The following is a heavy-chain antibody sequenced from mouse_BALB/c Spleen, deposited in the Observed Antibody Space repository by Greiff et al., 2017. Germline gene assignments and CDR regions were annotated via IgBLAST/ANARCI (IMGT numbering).Heavy chain of an antibody. V-gene: IGHV2-9*02. CDR2: IWAGGST. J-gene: IGHJ4*01. Sequence: QVQLKESGPGLVAPSQSLSITCTVSGFSLTSYGVHWVRQPPEKGLEWLGVIWAGGSTNYNSALMSRLSISKDNSKSQVFLKMNSLQTDDTAMYYCAREEPSYAMDYWGQGTSVTVSS. CDR3: AREEPSYAMDY. CDR1: GFSLTSYG.